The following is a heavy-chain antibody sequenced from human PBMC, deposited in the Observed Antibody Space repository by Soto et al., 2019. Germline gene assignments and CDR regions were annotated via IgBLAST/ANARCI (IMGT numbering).Heavy chain of an antibody. CDR2: IYYSGST. D-gene: IGHD3-3*01. V-gene: IGHV4-39*01. J-gene: IGHJ4*02. Sequence: QLQLQESGPGLVKPSETLSLTCTVSGGSISSSSYYWGWIRQPPGKGLEWIGSIYYSGSTYYNPLLKSRVTISVDTSKNQFSLKLSSVPAADTAVYYCARLGYDFWSGYYSSDFDYWGQGTLVTVSS. CDR3: ARLGYDFWSGYYSSDFDY. CDR1: GGSISSSSYY.